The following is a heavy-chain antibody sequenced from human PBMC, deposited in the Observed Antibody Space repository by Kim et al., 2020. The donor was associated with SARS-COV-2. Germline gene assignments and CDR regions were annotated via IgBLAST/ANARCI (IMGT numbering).Heavy chain of an antibody. D-gene: IGHD2-2*01. Sequence: YVDSVKGRFTISRDNAKNSLYLQMNSLRAEDTAVYYCARGRSSPLWYFDLWGRGTLVTVSS. CDR3: ARGRSSPLWYFDL. V-gene: IGHV3-7*01. J-gene: IGHJ2*01.